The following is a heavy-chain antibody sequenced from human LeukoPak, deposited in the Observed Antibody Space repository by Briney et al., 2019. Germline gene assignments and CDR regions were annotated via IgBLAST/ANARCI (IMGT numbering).Heavy chain of an antibody. V-gene: IGHV4-59*02. CDR2: ILYSGTT. CDR1: GASVTSYY. J-gene: IGHJ5*02. Sequence: SETLSLTCTVSGASVTSYYWNWIRQPPGKGLEWIGYILYSGTTNYNPSLNSRVTMSLDTSKNQFSLELSSVTAADTAVYYCARRIIARGLGQENWFDPWGQGILVTVSS. D-gene: IGHD3-16*01. CDR3: ARRIIARGLGQENWFDP.